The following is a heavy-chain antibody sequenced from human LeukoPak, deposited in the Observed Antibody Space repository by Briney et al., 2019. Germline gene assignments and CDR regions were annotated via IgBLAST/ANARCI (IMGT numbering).Heavy chain of an antibody. D-gene: IGHD3-9*01. CDR1: GYTFTSYD. Sequence: GASVKVSCTASGYTFTSYDINWVRQATGQGLEWMGWMNPNSGNTGYAQKFQGRVTMTRNTSISTAYMELSSLRSEDTAVYYCARDGYYDILTGMGQDYWGQGTLVTVSS. V-gene: IGHV1-8*01. CDR3: ARDGYYDILTGMGQDY. CDR2: MNPNSGNT. J-gene: IGHJ4*02.